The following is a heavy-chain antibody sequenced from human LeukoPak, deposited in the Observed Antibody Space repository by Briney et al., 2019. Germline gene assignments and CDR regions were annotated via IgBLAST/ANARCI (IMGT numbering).Heavy chain of an antibody. J-gene: IGHJ4*02. V-gene: IGHV3-48*02. Sequence: GGSLRLSCAASGFTFSSYSMNWVRQAPGKGLEWVSYISSSSSTIYYADSVKGRFTISRDNAKNSLYLQMNSLRDEDTAVYYCARDYYDSSGYYVAAPTFDYWGQGTLVTVSS. CDR3: ARDYYDSSGYYVAAPTFDY. D-gene: IGHD3-22*01. CDR2: ISSSSSTI. CDR1: GFTFSSYS.